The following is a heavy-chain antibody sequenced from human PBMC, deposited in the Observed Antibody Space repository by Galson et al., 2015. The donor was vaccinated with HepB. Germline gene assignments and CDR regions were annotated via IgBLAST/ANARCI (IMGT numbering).Heavy chain of an antibody. CDR1: GFTFSGSA. CDR2: ISYDGSNK. V-gene: IGHV3-30*04. J-gene: IGHJ5*02. CDR3: AKDYCSSTSCFDWFDP. Sequence: SLRLSCAASGFTFSGSAMHWVRQASGKGLEWVAVISYDGSNKYYADSVKGRFTISRDNSKNTLYLQMNSLRAEDTAVYYCAKDYCSSTSCFDWFDPWGQGTLVTVSS. D-gene: IGHD2-2*01.